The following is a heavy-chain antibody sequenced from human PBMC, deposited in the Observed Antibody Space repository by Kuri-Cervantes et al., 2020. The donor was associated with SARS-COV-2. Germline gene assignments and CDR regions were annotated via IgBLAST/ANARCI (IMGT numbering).Heavy chain of an antibody. Sequence: GESLKISCAASGFTFSDYYMSWIRQAPGKGLEWVSYISSSGSTIYYADSVKGRFTISRDNAKNSLYLQMNSLRAEDTAVYYCATSPALLGPTRSFDYWGQGTLVTVSS. CDR1: GFTFSDYY. J-gene: IGHJ4*02. D-gene: IGHD3-10*01. CDR3: ATSPALLGPTRSFDY. CDR2: ISSSGSTI. V-gene: IGHV3-11*01.